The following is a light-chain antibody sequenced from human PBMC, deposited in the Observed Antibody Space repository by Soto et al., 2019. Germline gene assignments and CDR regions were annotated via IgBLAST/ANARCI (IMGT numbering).Light chain of an antibody. CDR2: GAS. Sequence: EIVLTQSPGTLSLSPGERATLSCRASQSVSNNYLAWYQQKPGQAPRLLTYGASNRATGIPDRSSGSGSGTDFTLTISRLEPEDFAVYYCQQYGSSGTFGQGTKVDIK. V-gene: IGKV3-20*01. J-gene: IGKJ1*01. CDR1: QSVSNNY. CDR3: QQYGSSGT.